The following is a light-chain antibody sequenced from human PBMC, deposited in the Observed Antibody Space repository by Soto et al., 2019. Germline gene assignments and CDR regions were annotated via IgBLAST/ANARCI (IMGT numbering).Light chain of an antibody. V-gene: IGKV3-20*01. CDR1: QSVSNNY. CDR2: GAS. Sequence: EIVLTQSPGTLSLSPGERATLSCRASQSVSNNYLAWYQQKPGQAPRLLMYGASNRATGIPDRFSGSGSGTDFTLTISRLEPDDFAVYYCQPYGSSGTFGQRTNVDIK. J-gene: IGKJ1*01. CDR3: QPYGSSGT.